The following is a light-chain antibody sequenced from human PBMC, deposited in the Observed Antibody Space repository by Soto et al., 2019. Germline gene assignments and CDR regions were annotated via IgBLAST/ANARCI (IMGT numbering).Light chain of an antibody. V-gene: IGLV2-18*02. Sequence: QPVLTQPPSVSGSPGQSVVISCTGTSSDVGSYNRVSWYQQPPGTAPKLMIYDVISRPSGVPDRFSGSKSGNTASLTISGLQPEDEADYYCLSFTNSDTYVFGTGTKVTVL. CDR1: SSDVGSYNR. J-gene: IGLJ1*01. CDR3: LSFTNSDTYV. CDR2: DVI.